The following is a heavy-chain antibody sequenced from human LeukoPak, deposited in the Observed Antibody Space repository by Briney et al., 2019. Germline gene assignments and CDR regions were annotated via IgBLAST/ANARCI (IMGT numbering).Heavy chain of an antibody. CDR3: ARAGSGSSYDC. Sequence: GGSLRLSCAASGFALSTYWMHWVRQAPGKGLVWVSLINSGGSDTLYADSVKGRFTISRDTAKNTLYLEMNRLRADDTAVYYCARAGSGSSYDCWGQGTLVTVSS. V-gene: IGHV3-74*01. J-gene: IGHJ4*02. CDR2: INSGGSDT. CDR1: GFALSTYW. D-gene: IGHD3-10*01.